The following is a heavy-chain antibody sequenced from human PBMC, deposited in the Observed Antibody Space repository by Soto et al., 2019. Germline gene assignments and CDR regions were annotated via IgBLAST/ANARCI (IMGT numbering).Heavy chain of an antibody. V-gene: IGHV3-23*01. CDR2: IDDSGSDT. J-gene: IGHJ4*02. Sequence: GGSLRLSCTASGFTFSDYGINWVRQAPGRGLEWVSSIDDSGSDTYYADSVKGRFTISRDNSKNTLYLQMNSLGNDDTAVYYCAQRVVYSPPPAYFDFCGQGTLVTVSS. CDR1: GFTFSDYG. CDR3: AQRVVYSPPPAYFDF. D-gene: IGHD2-2*01.